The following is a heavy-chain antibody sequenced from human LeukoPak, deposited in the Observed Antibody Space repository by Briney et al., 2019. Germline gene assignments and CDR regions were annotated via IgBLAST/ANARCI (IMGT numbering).Heavy chain of an antibody. J-gene: IGHJ4*02. Sequence: PSETLSLTCAVYGVSFSGYYLSWIRQPPGKGLEWIGQINHSGSTNYNPSLKSRGTISVDTSKNQFSLKLSSVTAADTAVYYCARGLYSSSSNYYFDYWGQGTLVTVSS. D-gene: IGHD6-6*01. CDR3: ARGLYSSSSNYYFDY. V-gene: IGHV4-34*01. CDR2: INHSGST. CDR1: GVSFSGYY.